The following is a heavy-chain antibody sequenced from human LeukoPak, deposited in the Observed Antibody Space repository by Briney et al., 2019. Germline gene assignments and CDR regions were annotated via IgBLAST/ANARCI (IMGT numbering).Heavy chain of an antibody. V-gene: IGHV1-8*01. CDR2: TNPNSGNT. Sequence: GASVKVSCKASGYTFTSYDINWVRQATGQGLEWMGWTNPNSGNTGYAQKFQGRVTMTRNTSISTAYMELSSLRSEDTAVYYCARAGARQIAAVGYWGPGTLVTVSS. CDR1: GYTFTSYD. J-gene: IGHJ4*02. CDR3: ARAGARQIAAVGY. D-gene: IGHD6-13*01.